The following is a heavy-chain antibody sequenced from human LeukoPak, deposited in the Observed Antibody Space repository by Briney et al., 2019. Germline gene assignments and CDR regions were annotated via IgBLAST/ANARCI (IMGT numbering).Heavy chain of an antibody. J-gene: IGHJ4*02. CDR1: GFTVSSNY. CDR2: IYYSGST. CDR3: VRIFGVAVIDY. D-gene: IGHD3-3*01. Sequence: LRLSCAASGFTVSSNYMSWVRQHPGKGLEWIGYIYYSGSTYYNPSLKSRVTISVDTSKNQFSLKVSSVTAADTAVYYCVRIFGVAVIDYWGQGTLVTVSS. V-gene: IGHV4-31*02.